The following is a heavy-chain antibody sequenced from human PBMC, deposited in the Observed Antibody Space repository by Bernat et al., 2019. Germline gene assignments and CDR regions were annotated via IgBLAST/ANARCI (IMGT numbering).Heavy chain of an antibody. D-gene: IGHD2-2*01. Sequence: QVQLQESGPGLVKPSQTLSLTCTVSGGSISSGGYYWSWIRQHPGKGLEWIGYIYYSGSTYYNPSLKSRVTISVDTSTNQFSLKLSTVTAADTTVYYCARDSCSSTSCSRYYYYGMDVWGQGTTVTVSS. V-gene: IGHV4-31*03. CDR1: GGSISSGGYY. CDR2: IYYSGST. CDR3: ARDSCSSTSCSRYYYYGMDV. J-gene: IGHJ6*02.